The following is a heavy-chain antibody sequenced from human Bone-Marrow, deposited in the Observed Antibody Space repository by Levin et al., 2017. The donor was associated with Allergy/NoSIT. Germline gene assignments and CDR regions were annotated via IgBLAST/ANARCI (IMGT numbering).Heavy chain of an antibody. CDR2: IYYSGTT. J-gene: IGHJ4*02. CDR1: CGSISSSDYY. Sequence: SQTLSLPCTVSCGSISSSDYYWAWIRQPPGKGLEWIGSIYYSGTTNYSPSLESRVTISVDTSKNQFSLTLNSVTAADTAVYYCARHDNPTTVTDTEFDYWGQGTLVTVSS. CDR3: ARHDNPTTVTDTEFDY. D-gene: IGHD4-17*01. V-gene: IGHV4-39*01.